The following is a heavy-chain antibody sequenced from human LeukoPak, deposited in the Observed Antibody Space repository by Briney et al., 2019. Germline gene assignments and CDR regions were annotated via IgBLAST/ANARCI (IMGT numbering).Heavy chain of an antibody. J-gene: IGHJ4*02. Sequence: ASVKVSCKASGYTFTSYGISWVRQAPGQGLKWMGWISAYNGNTNYAQKLQGRVTMTTDTSTSTAYMELRSLRSDDTAVYYCASPAHYYDSREMAYWGQGALVTVSS. D-gene: IGHD3-22*01. V-gene: IGHV1-18*01. CDR2: ISAYNGNT. CDR3: ASPAHYYDSREMAY. CDR1: GYTFTSYG.